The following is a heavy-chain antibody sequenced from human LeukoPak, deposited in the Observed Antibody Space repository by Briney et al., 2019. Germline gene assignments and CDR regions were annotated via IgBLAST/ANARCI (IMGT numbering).Heavy chain of an antibody. CDR2: INPNSGGT. D-gene: IGHD3-16*01. Sequence: ASVKVSCKASGYTFTGYYIHWVRQAPGQGLECLGWINPNSGGTNYAQKFQGRVTMASDTSISTAYMELSSLRSDDTAVYYCARAGGGSPFDPWGQGTLVTVSS. V-gene: IGHV1-2*02. CDR1: GYTFTGYY. J-gene: IGHJ5*02. CDR3: ARAGGGSPFDP.